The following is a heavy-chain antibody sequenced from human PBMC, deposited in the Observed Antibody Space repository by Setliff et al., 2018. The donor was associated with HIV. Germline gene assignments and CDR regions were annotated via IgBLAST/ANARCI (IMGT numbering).Heavy chain of an antibody. CDR1: GFTFSGSP. CDR3: TRPQYFYDIGGSDY. J-gene: IGHJ4*02. D-gene: IGHD3-22*01. CDR2: IKTRADNYAT. Sequence: GGSLRLSCAASGFTFSGSPIHWVRQACGKGLEWLGRIKTRADNYATAYAASVKGRFTISRDDSMNTAYLQMNSLKIEDTAVYYCTRPQYFYDIGGSDYWGQGTLVTVSS. V-gene: IGHV3-73*01.